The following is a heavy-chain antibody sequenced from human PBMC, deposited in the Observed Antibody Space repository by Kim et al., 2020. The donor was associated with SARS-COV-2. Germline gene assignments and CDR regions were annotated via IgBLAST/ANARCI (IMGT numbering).Heavy chain of an antibody. CDR2: MKPDGSEG. D-gene: IGHD4-4*01. J-gene: IGHJ3*02. V-gene: IGHV3-7*03. CDR3: ARDRYGGNSGSPLDI. Sequence: GGSLRLSCAASDFTFSNNWISWVRQAPGKGLEWVANMKPDGSEGYYVDSVKGRFTISRDNAKSSLYLQLNSLRAEDTAMYYCARDRYGGNSGSPLDIWGQGTMVTV. CDR1: DFTFSNNW.